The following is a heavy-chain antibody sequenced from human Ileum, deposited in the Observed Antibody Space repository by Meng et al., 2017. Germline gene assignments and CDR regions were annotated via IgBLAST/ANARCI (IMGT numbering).Heavy chain of an antibody. CDR1: GYTFTSYY. V-gene: IGHV1-46*01. CDR3: ASDRTYYYDSSGYLLRY. Sequence: ASVKVSCKASGYTFTSYYMHWVRQAPGQGLEWMGIMNPSGGSTTYAQKFQGRVTMTRDTSTSTVYMELSSLRSEDTAMYYCASDRTYYYDSSGYLLRYWGQGTLVTVSS. J-gene: IGHJ4*02. D-gene: IGHD3-22*01. CDR2: MNPSGGST.